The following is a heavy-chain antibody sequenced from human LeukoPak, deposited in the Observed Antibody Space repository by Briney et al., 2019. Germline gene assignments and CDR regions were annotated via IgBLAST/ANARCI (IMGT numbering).Heavy chain of an antibody. CDR3: ARTIAARHLNWFDP. V-gene: IGHV1-2*02. D-gene: IGHD6-6*01. J-gene: IGHJ5*02. CDR2: INPNSGGT. CDR1: GYTFTGYY. Sequence: GASVKVSCKASGYTFTGYYMHWVRQAPGQGLEWMGWINPNSGGTNYAQKFQGRVTMTRDTSISTAYMELSRLRSDDTAVYYCARTIAARHLNWFDPWGQGTLVTVSS.